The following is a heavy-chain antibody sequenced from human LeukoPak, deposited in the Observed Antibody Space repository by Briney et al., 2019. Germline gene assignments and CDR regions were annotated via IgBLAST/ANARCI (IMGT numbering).Heavy chain of an antibody. CDR3: ARGGPTGALGDNWFDP. CDR2: FYLSGS. J-gene: IGHJ5*02. D-gene: IGHD2-21*01. CDR1: GGSIRRSY. Sequence: SETLSLTCTVSGGSIRRSYWSWIRQPPGRGLEWIGYFYLSGSNYNPSLKSRVTMTLDTSKNQFSLRLSPVTAAVTAVYYCARGGPTGALGDNWFDPWGQGTLVTVSS. V-gene: IGHV4-4*09.